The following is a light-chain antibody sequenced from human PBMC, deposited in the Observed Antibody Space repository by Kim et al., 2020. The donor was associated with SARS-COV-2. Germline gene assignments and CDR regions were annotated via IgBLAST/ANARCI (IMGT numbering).Light chain of an antibody. V-gene: IGKV3-11*01. Sequence: EIVLTQSPATLSLSPGERATLSCRASQDINRSLGWYQQKPGQAPRLLIYDAANRATGIPGRFSGSGSGTDFTLTISSLEPEDFAVYYCQQHSSSPCTFGGGTKVDIK. CDR3: QQHSSSPCT. CDR2: DAA. CDR1: QDINRS. J-gene: IGKJ4*01.